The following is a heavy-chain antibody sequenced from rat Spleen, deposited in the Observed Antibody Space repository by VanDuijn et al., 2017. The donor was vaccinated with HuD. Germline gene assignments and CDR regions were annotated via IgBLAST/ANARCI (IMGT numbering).Heavy chain of an antibody. Sequence: EVQLVESDGDIVRPGRSLKLSCAASGFTFNNYWMTWIRQAPGKGLEWVASITNAAGKVYYPDSVKGRFTLSRDNANSTLYLQMGSLRSEDTATYYCTTYSDYATSPFAYWGQGTLVTVSS. CDR1: GFTFNNYW. D-gene: IGHD1-6*01. J-gene: IGHJ3*01. CDR3: TTYSDYATSPFAY. V-gene: IGHV5-31*01. CDR2: ITNAAGKV.